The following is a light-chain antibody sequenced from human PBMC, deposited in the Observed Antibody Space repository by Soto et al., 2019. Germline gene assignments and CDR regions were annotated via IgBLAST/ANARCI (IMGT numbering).Light chain of an antibody. V-gene: IGKV1-39*01. Sequence: DIQMTQSPSSLSASVGDRVTITCRANLSVANYLHWYQQKSGRVPKLLIYAASNLQRGVPSRFSGGGSGTDFSLTISSLRLEDFATYFCQQSHTLPFTFGGGTKVEI. J-gene: IGKJ4*01. CDR2: AAS. CDR1: LSVANY. CDR3: QQSHTLPFT.